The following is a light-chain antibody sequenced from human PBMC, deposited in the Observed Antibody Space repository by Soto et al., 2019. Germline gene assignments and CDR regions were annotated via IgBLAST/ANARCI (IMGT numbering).Light chain of an antibody. CDR1: SGHSNYA. J-gene: IGLJ2*01. Sequence: QSVLTQSPSASASLGASVKLTGTLSSGHSNYAIAWHQQQPEKGPRYLMKLNSDGSHGKGDGIPDRFSGSSSGAERYLTISSLQSEDEADYYCQTWGAGIQVFGGGTKLTVL. CDR3: QTWGAGIQV. CDR2: LNSDGSH. V-gene: IGLV4-69*01.